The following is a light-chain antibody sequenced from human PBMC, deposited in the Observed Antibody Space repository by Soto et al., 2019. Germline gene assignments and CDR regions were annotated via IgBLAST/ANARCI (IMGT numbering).Light chain of an antibody. CDR3: QQANSFPIT. J-gene: IGKJ5*01. CDR1: QDVSSW. V-gene: IGKV1-12*01. CDR2: EAS. Sequence: DIQMTQSPSYVSASVGDRVTITCRASQDVSSWLAWYQQKQGRAPNXLIYEASSLQSGVPSRFTVSVYGTDFTITISSLQPEDGSTYDGQQANSFPITFGLGTRREIK.